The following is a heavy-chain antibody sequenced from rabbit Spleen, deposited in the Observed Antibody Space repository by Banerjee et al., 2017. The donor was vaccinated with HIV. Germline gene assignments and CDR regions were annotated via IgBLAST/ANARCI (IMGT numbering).Heavy chain of an antibody. J-gene: IGHJ6*01. CDR2: NYAGSSGST. Sequence: QSLEESGGGLVQPEGSLALTCKASGFDLSSSYYMCWVRQAPGKGPDWIGFNYAGSSGSTYSATWAKGRFTIPKTSSTTVTLQMTSLTAADTATYFCARDAGTSFSTYGMDLWGPGTLVTVS. CDR1: GFDLSSSYY. CDR3: ARDAGTSFSTYGMDL. D-gene: IGHD8-1*01. V-gene: IGHV1S40*01.